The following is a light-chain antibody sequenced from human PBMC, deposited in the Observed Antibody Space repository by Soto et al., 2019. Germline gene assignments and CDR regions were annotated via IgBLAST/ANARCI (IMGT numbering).Light chain of an antibody. CDR3: QQSDSSPLLT. J-gene: IGKJ4*01. CDR2: GVS. Sequence: EIVLTQSPGTLSLSPGERAALSCRASRTVSANYLAWYQQKPGQAPRLLICGVSSRAGGVPDRFSASGSGTDFTLTISRLEPEDFAVYYCQQSDSSPLLTFGGGSRVEIK. V-gene: IGKV3-20*01. CDR1: RTVSANY.